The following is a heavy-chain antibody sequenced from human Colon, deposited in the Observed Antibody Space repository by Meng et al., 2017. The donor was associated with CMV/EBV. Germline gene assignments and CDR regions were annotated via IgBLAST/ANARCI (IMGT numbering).Heavy chain of an antibody. CDR1: GYTFTHYG. J-gene: IGHJ4*02. Sequence: SCKAYGYTFTHYGIHWVRQAAGQGFEWIGWMNPNTDNTGYAQKFQGRVTVTSNPSISTVYLELNSLTSEDTAIYYCARESSSGWLFDDWGQGTLVTVSS. CDR2: MNPNTDNT. V-gene: IGHV1-8*01. CDR3: ARESSSGWLFDD. D-gene: IGHD6-19*01.